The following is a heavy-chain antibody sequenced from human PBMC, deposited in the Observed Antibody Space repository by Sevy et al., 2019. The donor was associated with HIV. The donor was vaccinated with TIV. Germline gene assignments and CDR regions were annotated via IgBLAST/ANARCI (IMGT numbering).Heavy chain of an antibody. CDR1: GFTSSDYY. D-gene: IGHD2-15*01. V-gene: IGHV3-11*01. J-gene: IGHJ3*02. CDR3: AREGIVSPDAFDI. Sequence: GGSLRLSCAASGFTSSDYYLTWIRQAPGKGLGWVSYLNTSGSDINYADSVKGRFTTSRDNAKNSMYLQMNSLGAEDTAVYYCAREGIVSPDAFDIWGQGTMVTVSS. CDR2: LNTSGSDI.